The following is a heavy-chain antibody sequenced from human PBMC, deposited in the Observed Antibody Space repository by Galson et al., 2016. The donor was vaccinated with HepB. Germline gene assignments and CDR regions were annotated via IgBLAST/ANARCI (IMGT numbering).Heavy chain of an antibody. V-gene: IGHV1-2*02. CDR1: GHTFTGYF. CDR3: VRGSRSSSWYLVDPYNWFDP. CDR2: IKPNSGGT. J-gene: IGHJ5*02. Sequence: SVKVSCKASGHTFTGYFIHWVRQAPGPGLEWMGWIKPNSGGTNYGQKFPGRVTMTRDTSISAAYMELSRLRSDDTAVYYCVRGSRSSSWYLVDPYNWFDPWGQGTLVTVSS. D-gene: IGHD6-13*01.